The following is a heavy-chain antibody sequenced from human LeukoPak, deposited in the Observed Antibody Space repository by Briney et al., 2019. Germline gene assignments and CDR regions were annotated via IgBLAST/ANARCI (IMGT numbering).Heavy chain of an antibody. J-gene: IGHJ6*04. CDR2: ISYDGSNK. CDR1: GFTFSSYG. Sequence: GGSLRLSCAASGFTFSSYGMHWVRQVPGKGLEWVAVISYDGSNKYYADSVKGRFTISRDNSKNTLYLQMNSLRAEDTAVYYCAELGITMIGGVWGKGTTVTISS. CDR3: AELGITMIGGV. D-gene: IGHD3-10*02. V-gene: IGHV3-30*18.